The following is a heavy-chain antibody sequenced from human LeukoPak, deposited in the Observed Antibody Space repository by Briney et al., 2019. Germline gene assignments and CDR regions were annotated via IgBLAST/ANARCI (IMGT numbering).Heavy chain of an antibody. CDR3: APAPIDRDGYNYPFDY. CDR1: GYTFTGYY. J-gene: IGHJ4*02. V-gene: IGHV1-2*02. CDR2: INPNSGGT. Sequence: ASVKVSCKASGYTFTGYYMHWVRQAPGQGLECMGWINPNSGGTNYAQKFQGRVTMTRDTSISTAYMELSRLRSDDTAVYYCAPAPIDRDGYNYPFDYWGQGTLVTVSS. D-gene: IGHD5-24*01.